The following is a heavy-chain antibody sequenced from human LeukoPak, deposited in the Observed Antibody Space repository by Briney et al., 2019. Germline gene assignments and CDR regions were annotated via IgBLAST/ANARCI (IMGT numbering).Heavy chain of an antibody. Sequence: GGSLRLSCAASGFTFSSYAMSWVRQAPGKGLEWVAVISYDGSNKYYADSVKGRFTISRDNSKNTLYLQMNSLRAEDTAVYYCAREQWLVGYFDYWGQGTLVTVSS. CDR2: ISYDGSNK. D-gene: IGHD6-19*01. V-gene: IGHV3-30-3*01. J-gene: IGHJ4*02. CDR3: AREQWLVGYFDY. CDR1: GFTFSSYA.